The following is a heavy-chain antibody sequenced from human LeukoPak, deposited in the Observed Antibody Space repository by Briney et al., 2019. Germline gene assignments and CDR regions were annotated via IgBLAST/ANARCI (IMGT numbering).Heavy chain of an antibody. V-gene: IGHV4-59*01. J-gene: IGHJ6*03. CDR3: ARELWFGELDYYMDV. Sequence: PSEALSLTCTVSGGSISSYYWSWIRQPPGKGLEWIGYIYYSGSTNYNPSLKSRVTISVDTSKNQFSLKLSSVTAADTAVYYCARELWFGELDYYMDVWGKGTTVTISS. D-gene: IGHD3-10*01. CDR2: IYYSGST. CDR1: GGSISSYY.